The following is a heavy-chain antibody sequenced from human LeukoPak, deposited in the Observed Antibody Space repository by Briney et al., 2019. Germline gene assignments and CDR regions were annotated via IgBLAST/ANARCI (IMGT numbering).Heavy chain of an antibody. CDR1: GYSISSDYY. J-gene: IGHJ4*02. V-gene: IGHV3-9*01. CDR3: AKGRTVTQPDY. CDR2: ISWNSGSI. D-gene: IGHD4-17*01. Sequence: LSLTCTVSGYSISSDYYWGWVRQAPGKGLEWVSGISWNSGSIGYADSVKGRFTISRDNAKNSLYLQMNSLRAEDTALYYCAKGRTVTQPDYWGQGTLVTVSS.